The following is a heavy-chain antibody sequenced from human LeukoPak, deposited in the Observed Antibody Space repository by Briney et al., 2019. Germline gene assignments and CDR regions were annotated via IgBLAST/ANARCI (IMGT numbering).Heavy chain of an antibody. Sequence: GGSLRFSCAASGFTFSNAWMSWVRQAPGKGLEWVGHIKSKADGGTTDYAAPVKGRFTISRDDSKNMLFLQMNNLKTEDTALYYCTTNYTDNYYYMDVWGIGTTVTVSS. V-gene: IGHV3-15*01. J-gene: IGHJ6*03. CDR2: IKSKADGGTT. D-gene: IGHD1-7*01. CDR1: GFTFSNAW. CDR3: TTNYTDNYYYMDV.